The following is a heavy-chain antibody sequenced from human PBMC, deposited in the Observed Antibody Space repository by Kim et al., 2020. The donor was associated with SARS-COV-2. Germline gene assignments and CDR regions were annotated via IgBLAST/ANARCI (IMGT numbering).Heavy chain of an antibody. CDR2: IYYTGST. D-gene: IGHD3-16*01. CDR3: ARGLSGWGAFDI. V-gene: IGHV4-39*07. J-gene: IGHJ3*02. Sequence: SETLSLTCTVSGASISSSSYYWGWIRQPPGKGLEWIGSIYYTGSTYCNPSLKSRVTISVDTSKNHFSLNLNSVTAADTAVYYCARGLSGWGAFDIWGQGT. CDR1: GASISSSSYY.